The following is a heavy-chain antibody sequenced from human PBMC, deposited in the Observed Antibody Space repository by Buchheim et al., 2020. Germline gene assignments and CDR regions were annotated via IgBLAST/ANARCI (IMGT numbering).Heavy chain of an antibody. CDR3: AKDGGSSSFMDV. CDR2: ISYDGSNK. Sequence: QVQLVESGGGVVQPGRSLRLSCAASGFTFSSYGMHWVRQAPGKGLEWVAVISYDGSNKYYADSVKGRFTISRDNSKNTLYLQMNSLRAKDTAVYYCAKDGGSSSFMDVWGQGTT. CDR1: GFTFSSYG. D-gene: IGHD6-13*01. J-gene: IGHJ6*02. V-gene: IGHV3-30*18.